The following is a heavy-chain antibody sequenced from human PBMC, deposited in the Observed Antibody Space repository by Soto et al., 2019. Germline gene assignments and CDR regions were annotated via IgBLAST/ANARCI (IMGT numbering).Heavy chain of an antibody. V-gene: IGHV4-4*02. D-gene: IGHD1-26*01. J-gene: IGHJ6*03. CDR3: ARGGYYFYMDV. CDR1: GGSISISNW. CDR2: IHHSGST. Sequence: QVQLQESGPGLVKPSETLSLTCAVSGGSISISNWLSWVRQTPGKWLEWIGQIHHSGSTNYSPSLTSRVTISVDKSKNQFSLKLNSVTAADTAVYYCARGGYYFYMDVWGKGTTVTVSS.